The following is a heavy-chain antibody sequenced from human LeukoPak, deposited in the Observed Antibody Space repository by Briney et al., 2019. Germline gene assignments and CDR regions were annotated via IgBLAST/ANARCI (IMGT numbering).Heavy chain of an antibody. D-gene: IGHD6-6*01. Sequence: SETLSLTCAVYGGSSSAYWWSWIRQPPGKGLEWIGEINPSGTTNYNPSLKSRVTISVDTSKNQFSLKLSSVTAADTAVYYCARPTHPLIAAPFYWYFDLWGRGTLVTVSS. CDR3: ARPTHPLIAAPFYWYFDL. CDR1: GGSSSAYW. J-gene: IGHJ2*01. V-gene: IGHV4-34*01. CDR2: INPSGTT.